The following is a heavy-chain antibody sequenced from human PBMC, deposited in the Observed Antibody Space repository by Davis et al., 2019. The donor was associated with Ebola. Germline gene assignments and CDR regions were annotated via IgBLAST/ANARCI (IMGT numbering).Heavy chain of an antibody. J-gene: IGHJ4*02. D-gene: IGHD1-26*01. CDR1: GYTFNLYG. CDR2: MNPNSGHT. V-gene: IGHV1-8*02. Sequence: AASVKVSCKASGYTFNLYGISWVRQATGQGLEWVGWMNPNSGHTGYAQKFQGRVTMTRNTSINTAYMELSSLRSEDTAVYFCARDSSGVVGANDFDYWGQGTLVTVSS. CDR3: ARDSSGVVGANDFDY.